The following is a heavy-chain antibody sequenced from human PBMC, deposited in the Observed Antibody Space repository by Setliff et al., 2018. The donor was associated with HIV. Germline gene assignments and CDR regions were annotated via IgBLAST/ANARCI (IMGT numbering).Heavy chain of an antibody. D-gene: IGHD3-10*01. J-gene: IGHJ6*03. CDR3: ATAGEMATIGYSYYYMGV. Sequence: GASVKVSCKASGGTFSRNPISWVRQAPEQGLEWMGGITPIFGTTKYAQKFQGRVTITADESRTTAYLDLNSLRSEDTAVYYCATAGEMATIGYSYYYMGVWGKGTTVTV. CDR1: GGTFSRNP. CDR2: ITPIFGTT. V-gene: IGHV1-69*13.